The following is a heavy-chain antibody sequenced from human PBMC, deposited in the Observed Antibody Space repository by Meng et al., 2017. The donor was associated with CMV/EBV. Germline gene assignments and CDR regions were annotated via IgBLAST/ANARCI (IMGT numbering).Heavy chain of an antibody. Sequence: SVKVSCKASGGTFSSYAISWVRQAPGQGLEWMGGIIPIFGTANYAQKFQGRVTITTDESTSTAYMELSSLRSEDTAVYYCARDRYQLLVSVGRFNWFDPWGQGTLGTVSS. D-gene: IGHD2-2*01. CDR2: IIPIFGTA. CDR3: ARDRYQLLVSVGRFNWFDP. CDR1: GGTFSSYA. V-gene: IGHV1-69*05. J-gene: IGHJ5*02.